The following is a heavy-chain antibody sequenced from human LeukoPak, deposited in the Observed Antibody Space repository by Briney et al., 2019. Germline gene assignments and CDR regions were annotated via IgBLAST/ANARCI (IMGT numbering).Heavy chain of an antibody. J-gene: IGHJ4*02. D-gene: IGHD3-22*01. Sequence: ASVKVSCKVSGYTLTELSMHWVRQAPGKGLEWMGGFDPEDGETIYAQKFQGRVTTTEDTSTDTAYMELSSLRSEDTAVYYCATSYRGGYDSSGYYYIFDYWGQGTLVTVSS. CDR3: ATSYRGGYDSSGYYYIFDY. V-gene: IGHV1-24*01. CDR2: FDPEDGET. CDR1: GYTLTELS.